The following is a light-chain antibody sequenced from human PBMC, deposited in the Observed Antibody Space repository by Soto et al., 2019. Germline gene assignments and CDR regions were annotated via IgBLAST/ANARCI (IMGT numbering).Light chain of an antibody. CDR2: GSS. Sequence: EIVMTQSPANLSVSPGERATLSCRASQSVSTSLAWYQQKPGQAPMLLISGSSTRATGVPARFSGSGSETEFTLTSISLQSEDFAVYSCQQYNNWWTFGQGTKVEIK. V-gene: IGKV3-15*01. CDR1: QSVSTS. CDR3: QQYNNWWT. J-gene: IGKJ1*01.